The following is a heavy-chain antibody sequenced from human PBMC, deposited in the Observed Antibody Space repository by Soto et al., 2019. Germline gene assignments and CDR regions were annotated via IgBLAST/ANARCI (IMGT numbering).Heavy chain of an antibody. CDR2: LYYSGST. V-gene: IGHV4-31*03. D-gene: IGHD3-10*02. CDR1: GGSISSGGYY. J-gene: IGHJ5*02. Sequence: QVQLQESGPGLVKPSQTLSLTCTVSGGSISSGGYYWSWIRHHPGKGLEWIGYLYYSGSTYYNPSLKSRVTISVDTSKNQSSLKLSSVTAADTAVYYCARSYVFGELCFDPWGQGTLVTVSS. CDR3: ARSYVFGELCFDP.